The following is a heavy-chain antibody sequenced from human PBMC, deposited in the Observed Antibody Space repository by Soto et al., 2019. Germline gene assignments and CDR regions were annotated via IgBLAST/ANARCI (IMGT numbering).Heavy chain of an antibody. CDR3: ARARFDSWSHIYYGLDV. J-gene: IGHJ6*02. CDR1: CGSFSGYS. D-gene: IGHD3-3*01. CDR2: INHSGTT. V-gene: IGHV4-34*01. Sequence: SETLSLTSAVYCGSFSGYSWTWLRQPPGKGLEWIGEINHSGTTDYNPALESRVTMSADTSKNQFSLRMTSVTAADTAVYFCARARFDSWSHIYYGLDVWGQGTTVTVS.